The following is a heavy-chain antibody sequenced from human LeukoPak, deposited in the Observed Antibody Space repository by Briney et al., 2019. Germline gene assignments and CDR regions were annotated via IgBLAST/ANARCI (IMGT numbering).Heavy chain of an antibody. Sequence: GSLRLSCAASGFTFSNAWMTWVRQAPGKGLEWVGRIKSKTAGGTIDYAAPVKGRFTISRDDSKNTLYLQMNSLKTEDTAVYYCTTGESMVGSTIHIRWADWGQGTLVTVSS. V-gene: IGHV3-15*01. D-gene: IGHD1-26*01. J-gene: IGHJ4*02. CDR1: GFTFSNAW. CDR2: IKSKTAGGTI. CDR3: TTGESMVGSTIHIRWAD.